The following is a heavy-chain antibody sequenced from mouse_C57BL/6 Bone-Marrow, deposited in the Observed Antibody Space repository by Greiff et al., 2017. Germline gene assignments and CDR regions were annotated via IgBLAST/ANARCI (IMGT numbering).Heavy chain of an antibody. J-gene: IGHJ4*01. Sequence: EVKLMESGGGLVQPGGSMKLSCATSGFTFSDAWMDWVRQSPEKGLEWVAEIRNKANNHATYYAESVKGRFTISRDDSKSSVYLQMNSLRAEDTGIYYCTRGLRYYAMDYWGQGTSVTVSS. CDR2: IRNKANNHAT. V-gene: IGHV6-6*01. CDR3: TRGLRYYAMDY. D-gene: IGHD1-1*01. CDR1: GFTFSDAW.